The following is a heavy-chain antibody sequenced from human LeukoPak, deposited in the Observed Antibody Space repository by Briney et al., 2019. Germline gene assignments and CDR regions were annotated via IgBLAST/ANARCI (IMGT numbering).Heavy chain of an antibody. CDR2: ISAYNGNT. D-gene: IGHD3-10*01. CDR1: GYTFTSYG. CDR3: ARVRRRWFGDSRQDY. Sequence: GASVKVSCKASGYTFTSYGISWVRQAPGQGLEWMGWISAYNGNTNYAQKLQGRVTMTTDTSTSTAYMELRSLRSDDTAVYYCARVRRRWFGDSRQDYWGQGTLVTVSS. J-gene: IGHJ4*02. V-gene: IGHV1-18*01.